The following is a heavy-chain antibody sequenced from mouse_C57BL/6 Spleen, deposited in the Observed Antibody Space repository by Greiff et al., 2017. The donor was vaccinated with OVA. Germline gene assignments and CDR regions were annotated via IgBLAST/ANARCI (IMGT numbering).Heavy chain of an antibody. CDR1: GYAFTNYL. V-gene: IGHV1-54*01. CDR2: INPGSGGT. D-gene: IGHD2-4*01. Sequence: QVQLQQSGAELVRPGTSVKVSCKASGYAFTNYLIEWVKQRPGQGLEWIGVINPGSGGTNYNEKFKGKATLTADKSSSTAYMQLSSLTSEDSAVYFCARDDYGRDAMDYWGQGTSVTVSS. J-gene: IGHJ4*01. CDR3: ARDDYGRDAMDY.